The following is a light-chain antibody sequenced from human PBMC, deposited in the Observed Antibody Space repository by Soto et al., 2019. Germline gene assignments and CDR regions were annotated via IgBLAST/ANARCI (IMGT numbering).Light chain of an antibody. V-gene: IGLV2-14*01. J-gene: IGLJ1*01. CDR2: EVT. Sequence: QSALTQPASVSGSPGQASTISCTGTSSDVGYNYVSWYQQHPGKAPKFMIYEVTNRPSGVSDRFSGSKSGNTASLTISGLQAEDEADYYCNSYTSSGTYVFGTGTKVTVL. CDR3: NSYTSSGTYV. CDR1: SSDVGYNY.